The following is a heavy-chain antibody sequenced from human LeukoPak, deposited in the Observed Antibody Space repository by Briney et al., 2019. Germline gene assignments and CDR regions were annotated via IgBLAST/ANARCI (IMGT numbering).Heavy chain of an antibody. CDR1: GGSISSYY. J-gene: IGHJ4*02. CDR2: IYYSGST. V-gene: IGHV4-59*01. D-gene: IGHD3-16*02. Sequence: SETLSLTCTVSGGSISSYYWSWIRQPPGEGLEWIGYIYYSGSTNYNPSLKSRATISVDTSKNQFSLKLSSVTAADTAVYYCARGSYRYGLDYWGQGTLVTVSS. CDR3: ARGSYRYGLDY.